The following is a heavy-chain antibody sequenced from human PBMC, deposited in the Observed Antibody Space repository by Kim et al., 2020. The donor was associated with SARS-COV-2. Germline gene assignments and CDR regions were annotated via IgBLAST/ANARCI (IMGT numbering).Heavy chain of an antibody. Sequence: SETLSLTCTVSGGSISSYYWSWIRQPPGKGLEWIGYIYYSGSTNYNPSLKSRVTISVDTSKNQFSLKLSSVTAADTAVYYCARGGSSGWDPFDYWGQGTLVTVSS. J-gene: IGHJ4*02. CDR3: ARGGSSGWDPFDY. CDR1: GGSISSYY. CDR2: IYYSGST. V-gene: IGHV4-59*01. D-gene: IGHD6-19*01.